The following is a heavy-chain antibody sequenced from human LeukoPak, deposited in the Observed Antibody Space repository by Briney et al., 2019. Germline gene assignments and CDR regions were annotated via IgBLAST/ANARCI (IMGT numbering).Heavy chain of an antibody. J-gene: IGHJ4*02. CDR3: AKPKRGLKYGFDY. Sequence: PGGSLRLSCAASGFTFSSYGMHWVRQAPGKGLEWVAVIWYDGSNKYYADSVKGRFTISRDNSKNTLYLQMNSLRAEDTAVYYWAKPKRGLKYGFDYWGQGTLVTVSS. CDR1: GFTFSSYG. V-gene: IGHV3-33*06. D-gene: IGHD5-24*01. CDR2: IWYDGSNK.